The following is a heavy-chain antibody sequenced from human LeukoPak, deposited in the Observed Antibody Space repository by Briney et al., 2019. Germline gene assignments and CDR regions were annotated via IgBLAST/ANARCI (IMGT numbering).Heavy chain of an antibody. CDR2: IYYSGST. V-gene: IGHV4-31*03. D-gene: IGHD3-10*01. CDR3: ARVCDYYGSGRYTWGPLYYFDY. Sequence: SETLSLTCTVSGGSISSGGYYWSWIRQHPGKGLEWIGYIYYSGSTYYNPSLKSRVTISVDTSKNQFSLKLSSVTAADTAVYYCARVCDYYGSGRYTWGPLYYFDYWGQGTLVTVSS. CDR1: GGSISSGGYY. J-gene: IGHJ4*02.